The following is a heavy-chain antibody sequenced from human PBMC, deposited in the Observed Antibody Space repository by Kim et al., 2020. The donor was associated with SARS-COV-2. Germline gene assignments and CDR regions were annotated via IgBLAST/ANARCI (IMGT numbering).Heavy chain of an antibody. CDR3: ARARASHIVVVTAINY. J-gene: IGHJ4*02. D-gene: IGHD2-21*02. CDR2: ISYDGSNK. CDR1: GFTFSSYA. V-gene: IGHV3-30-3*01. Sequence: GGSLRLSCAASGFTFSSYAMHWVRQAPGKGLEWVAVISYDGSNKYYADSVKGRFTISRDNSKNTLYLQMNSLRAEDTAVYYCARARASHIVVVTAINYWGQGTLVTVSS.